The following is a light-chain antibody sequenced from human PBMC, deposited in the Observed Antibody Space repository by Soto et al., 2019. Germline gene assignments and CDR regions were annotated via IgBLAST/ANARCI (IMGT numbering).Light chain of an antibody. CDR3: SSYTSSSTLV. CDR2: EVS. V-gene: IGLV2-14*01. J-gene: IGLJ3*02. CDR1: SSDVGGYNY. Sequence: QSVLTQPASVSGSPGQSITISCTGTSSDVGGYNYVSWYQQHPGKATKLMIYEVSNRPSGVSNRFSGSKSGNTASLTISGLQAEDEADYDCSSYTSSSTLVFGGGTKLTV.